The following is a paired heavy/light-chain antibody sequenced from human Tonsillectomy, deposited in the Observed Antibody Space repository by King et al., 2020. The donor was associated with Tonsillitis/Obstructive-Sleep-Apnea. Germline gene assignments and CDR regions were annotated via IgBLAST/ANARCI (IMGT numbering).Heavy chain of an antibody. J-gene: IGHJ6*03. V-gene: IGHV2-5*02. CDR3: AHKGWTAGAYYYHYMDV. Sequence: QITLKESGPALVKPTQTLTLTCTFSGFTLSTRGVGVGWIRQPPGKALEWLALIYWDDDKRYRPSLESKLTITKVTSKNQVVLTMTNMAPVDTGTYFCAHKGWTAGAYYYHYMDVWGKGTTVTVSS. CDR1: GFTLSTRGVG. CDR2: IYWDDDK. D-gene: IGHD6-13*01.
Light chain of an antibody. CDR2: RDT. V-gene: IGLV3-9*01. CDR1: DIVSKN. Sequence: SYELTQPLSVSVALGQTATFTCGGIDIVSKNVNWYQQKPGQAPVLVIYRDTQRPSGIPERFSGSNSGNAATLTISRAQGGDEADFYCQVWAGSTVIFGGGTKLTVL. J-gene: IGLJ2*01. CDR3: QVWAGSTVI.